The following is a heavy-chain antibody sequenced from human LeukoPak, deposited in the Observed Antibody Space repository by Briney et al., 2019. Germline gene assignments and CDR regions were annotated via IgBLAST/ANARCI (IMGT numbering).Heavy chain of an antibody. CDR2: FDPEDGET. D-gene: IGHD6-19*01. J-gene: IGHJ4*02. Sequence: GAPVKVSCKVSGYTLTELSMHWVRQAPGKGLEWMGGFDPEDGETIYAQKFQGRVTMTEDTSTDTAYMELSSLRSEDTAVYYCATGRPGGIAVAGNYWGQGTLVTVSS. CDR1: GYTLTELS. V-gene: IGHV1-24*01. CDR3: ATGRPGGIAVAGNY.